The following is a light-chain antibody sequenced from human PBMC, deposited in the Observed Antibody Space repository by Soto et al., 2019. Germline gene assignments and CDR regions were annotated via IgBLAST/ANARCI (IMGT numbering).Light chain of an antibody. CDR2: EVS. CDR1: SNDVGSYDL. V-gene: IGLV2-14*01. J-gene: IGLJ1*01. CDR3: SSSTTFTTLV. Sequence: QSALTQPASVSGSPGQSITISCTGTSNDVGSYDLVSWYQQQPGKAPKLLIYEVSNRPSGVSHRFSGSKSDNTASLTISGLQSEDEADYYCSSSTTFTTLVFGTGTKVTAL.